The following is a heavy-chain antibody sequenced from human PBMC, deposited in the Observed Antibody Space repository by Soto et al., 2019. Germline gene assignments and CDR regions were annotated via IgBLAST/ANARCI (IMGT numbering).Heavy chain of an antibody. V-gene: IGHV4-34*01. J-gene: IGHJ4*02. Sequence: SETLSLTCAVYDGSFSGYYWSWLRPPPGKGLEWIGEINHSGSTNYNPSLKSRVTISVDTSKNQFSLKLSSVTAADTAVYYCARGVLRYFDWLPRRGYFDYWGQGTLVTVSS. CDR2: INHSGST. D-gene: IGHD3-9*01. CDR3: ARGVLRYFDWLPRRGYFDY. CDR1: DGSFSGYY.